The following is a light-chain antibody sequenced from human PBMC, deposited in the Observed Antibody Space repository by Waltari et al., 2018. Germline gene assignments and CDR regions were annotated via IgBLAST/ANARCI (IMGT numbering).Light chain of an antibody. CDR1: QSVSSN. J-gene: IGKJ2*01. CDR3: QQYNNWPPYT. CDR2: GAS. V-gene: IGKV3-15*01. Sequence: EIVMTQSPATLSVSPGERATLSGRASQSVSSNLAWYQQKPGQAPRLLIYGASTRATGIPARFSGSGSGTEFTLTISRMQSEDFAVYYCQQYNNWPPYTFGQGTKLEI.